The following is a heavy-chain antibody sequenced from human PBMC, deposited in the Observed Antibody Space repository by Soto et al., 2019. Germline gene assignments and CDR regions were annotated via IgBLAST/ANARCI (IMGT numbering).Heavy chain of an antibody. CDR2: IYYSGST. J-gene: IGHJ4*02. CDR3: ARKGYDSSGYCFDH. V-gene: IGHV4-39*01. CDR1: GGSITGSSYY. Sequence: SETLSLTCSVSGGSITGSSYYWGWLRQPPGKGLEWIGSIYYSGSTYYNPSLKSRVTLSADTAKNQFSLKLSSVTAADTAVYYCARKGYDSSGYCFDHWGQGTTVTVYS. D-gene: IGHD3-22*01.